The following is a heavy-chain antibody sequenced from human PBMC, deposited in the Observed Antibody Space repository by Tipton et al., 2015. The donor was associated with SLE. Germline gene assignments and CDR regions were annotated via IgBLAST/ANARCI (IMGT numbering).Heavy chain of an antibody. CDR2: IRSKGNNYAT. J-gene: IGHJ4*02. V-gene: IGHV3-73*01. CDR3: VKALSDYHTYFFDY. Sequence: SLRLSCAASGFTFSGSSMHWVRQASGKGLEWVGRIRSKGNNYATSYAASVRGRFTISRDDSKNTAYLQMNSLKTKDTAVYYCVKALSDYHTYFFDYWGQGTLVIVSS. CDR1: GFTFSGSS. D-gene: IGHD4-17*01.